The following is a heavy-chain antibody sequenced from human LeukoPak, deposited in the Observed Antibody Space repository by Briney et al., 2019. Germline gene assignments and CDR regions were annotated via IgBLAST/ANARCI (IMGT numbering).Heavy chain of an antibody. CDR3: ASGSYGRDY. Sequence: GGSLRLSCAASGFTFSNYWMSWVRQAPGKGLEWVANIKEDGSEKYYVDSVKGRFTISRDNAKNSLYLQMNGLRAEDTAVYYCASGSYGRDYWGQGTLVTVSS. CDR1: GFTFSNYW. V-gene: IGHV3-7*01. D-gene: IGHD1-26*01. CDR2: IKEDGSEK. J-gene: IGHJ4*02.